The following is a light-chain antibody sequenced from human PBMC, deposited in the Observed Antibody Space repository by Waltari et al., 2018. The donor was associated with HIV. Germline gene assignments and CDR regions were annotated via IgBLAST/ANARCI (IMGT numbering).Light chain of an antibody. CDR2: DAN. CDR1: SGPATSGHN. J-gene: IGLJ2*01. CDR3: LLSYSGARPAI. V-gene: IGLV7-46*01. Sequence: QAVVTQEPALTVSPGGTVTLTCGSGSGPATSGHNPHWFQQKPGQAPRALIYDANNRQSWTPARFSGSLLGGKAALTLSDAQPEDEADYFCLLSYSGARPAIFGGGTKLSVL.